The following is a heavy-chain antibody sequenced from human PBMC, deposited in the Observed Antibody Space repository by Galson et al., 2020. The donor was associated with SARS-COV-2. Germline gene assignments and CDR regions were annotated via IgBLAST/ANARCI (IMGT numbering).Heavy chain of an antibody. D-gene: IGHD3-10*01. Sequence: ASETLSLTCTVSGGSISRYYWSWIRQSPGKGLEWIAFISPSGSTNYNPSLKTRVTISVDTFKSQFSLKLASVTSADTAVYYCARHYCGSGSPYTSFDPWGQGTLVTVSS. CDR2: ISPSGST. CDR1: GGSISRYY. CDR3: ARHYCGSGSPYTSFDP. J-gene: IGHJ5*02. V-gene: IGHV4-59*01.